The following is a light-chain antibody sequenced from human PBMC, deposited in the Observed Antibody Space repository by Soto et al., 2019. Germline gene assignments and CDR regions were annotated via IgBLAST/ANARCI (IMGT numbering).Light chain of an antibody. J-gene: IGKJ4*01. Sequence: EDVLSQSPGTLSLSTGERATLSCRASQTVRNNYLAWYQQKPGQAPRLLIYDASSRATGIPDRFSGGGSGTDFTLTISILEPEDFAVYYCQQFRSYPLPFGGGTKV. CDR3: QQFRSYPLP. CDR2: DAS. V-gene: IGKV3-20*01. CDR1: QTVRNNY.